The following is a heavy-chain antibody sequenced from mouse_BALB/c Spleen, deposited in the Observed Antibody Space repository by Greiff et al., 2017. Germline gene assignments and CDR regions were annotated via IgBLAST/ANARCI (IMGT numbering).Heavy chain of an antibody. D-gene: IGHD1-1*01. CDR2: IWAGGST. CDR1: GFSLTSYG. CDR3: AREYYGSSYNWYFDV. J-gene: IGHJ1*01. Sequence: VQLVESGPGLVAPSQSLSITCTVSGFSLTSYGVHWVRQPPGKGLEWLGVIWAGGSTNYNSALMSRLSISKDNSKSQVFLKMNSLQTDDTAMYYCAREYYGSSYNWYFDVWGAGTTVTVSS. V-gene: IGHV2-9*02.